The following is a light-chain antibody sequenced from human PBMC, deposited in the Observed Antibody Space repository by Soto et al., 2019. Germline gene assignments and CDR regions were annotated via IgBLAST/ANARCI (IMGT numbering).Light chain of an antibody. CDR1: GSDIGDYNL. V-gene: IGLV2-14*01. CDR3: SSYSRGITLLV. CDR2: EVT. J-gene: IGLJ3*02. Sequence: QSALTQPASVSGSPGQSITISCSGTGSDIGDYNLVSWYQHHPGKAPRLIIYEVTNRPSGVSSRFSGSKSGNTASLTISGLQAEDEADYYCSSYSRGITLLVLGGGTKLTVL.